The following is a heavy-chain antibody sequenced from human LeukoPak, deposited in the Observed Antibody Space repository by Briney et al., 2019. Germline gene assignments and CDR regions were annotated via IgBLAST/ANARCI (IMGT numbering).Heavy chain of an antibody. Sequence: SETLSLTCAVSGGSISSSNWWSWVRRPPGKGLEWIGEIYHSGSTNYNPSLKSRVTISVDTSKNQFSLKLSSVTAADTAVYYCARHARSGYYYGSGSYFDYWGQGTLVTVSS. CDR1: GGSISSSNW. CDR2: IYHSGST. CDR3: ARHARSGYYYGSGSYFDY. V-gene: IGHV4-4*02. D-gene: IGHD3-10*01. J-gene: IGHJ4*02.